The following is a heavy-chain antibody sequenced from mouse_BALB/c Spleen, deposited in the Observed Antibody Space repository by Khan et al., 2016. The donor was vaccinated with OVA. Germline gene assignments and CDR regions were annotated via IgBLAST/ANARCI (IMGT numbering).Heavy chain of an antibody. CDR1: GDSITSGY. J-gene: IGHJ3*01. Sequence: EVQLQESGPSLVKPSQTLSLTCSVTGDSITSGYWNWIRKFPGNKLEYMGYISYSGSTYHNPSLKSRISITRDTSKNQYYRQLNSVTTEDTATYNCAGGSRTWFAYWGQGTLVTVSA. CDR3: AGGSRTWFAY. V-gene: IGHV3-8*02. CDR2: ISYSGST.